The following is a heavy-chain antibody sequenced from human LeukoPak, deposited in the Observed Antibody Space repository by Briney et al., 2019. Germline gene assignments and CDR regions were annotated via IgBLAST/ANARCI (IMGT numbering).Heavy chain of an antibody. CDR1: GDSVSSAA. V-gene: IGHV6-1*01. D-gene: IGHD2-2*01. CDR2: TYYRSKWYN. Sequence: SQTLSLTCAISGDSVSSAAWNWIRQSPSRGLEWLGRTYYRSKWYNDYAVSVKSRIAINPDTSKNQFSLHLNSVTPEDTAVYYCARGGRGYCTSSSCYFDYWGQGTLVTVSS. J-gene: IGHJ4*02. CDR3: ARGGRGYCTSSSCYFDY.